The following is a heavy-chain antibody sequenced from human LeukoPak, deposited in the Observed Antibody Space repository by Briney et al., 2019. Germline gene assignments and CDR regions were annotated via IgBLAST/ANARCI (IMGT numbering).Heavy chain of an antibody. V-gene: IGHV3-21*01. CDR1: GFSLSNCS. J-gene: IGHJ3*02. D-gene: IGHD4-23*01. CDR3: AGDYEGNLAFDI. Sequence: GGSLRLSCAASGFSLSNCSMNWVRQAPGKGLEWVSSISSSSTYIYYADSLEGRFTISRDNVRNSLYLQMNSLRAEDTAVYYCAGDYEGNLAFDIWGQGTMVTVSS. CDR2: ISSSSTYI.